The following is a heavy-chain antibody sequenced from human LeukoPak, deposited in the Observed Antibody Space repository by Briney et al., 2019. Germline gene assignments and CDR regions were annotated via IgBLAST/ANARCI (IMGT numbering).Heavy chain of an antibody. Sequence: APVKVSCTPSGYRLTAYYMNWVRQAPGQRLEWMGWIKANSGSTNYTQKVPDRATMTRDTSISTAYMELSRLTSDDTAVYYCARGCPAASGRTPTYWGRGTLVTVSS. J-gene: IGHJ4*02. V-gene: IGHV1-2*02. CDR2: IKANSGST. D-gene: IGHD6-13*01. CDR1: GYRLTAYY. CDR3: ARGCPAASGRTPTY.